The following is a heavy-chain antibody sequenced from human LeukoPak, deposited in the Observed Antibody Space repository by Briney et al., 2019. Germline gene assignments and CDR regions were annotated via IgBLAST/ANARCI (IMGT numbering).Heavy chain of an antibody. CDR3: ARIYSRGWSLDS. Sequence: SETLSLTCTVSGDSITNYYWAWIRQSAGKGLEWIGRMYTTGSTKYSPSFASRVTMPRDASKNQFSLRLNSVTAADTAIYYCARIYSRGWSLDSWGPGTLVTVSS. CDR2: MYTTGST. J-gene: IGHJ4*02. D-gene: IGHD6-19*01. V-gene: IGHV4-4*07. CDR1: GDSITNYY.